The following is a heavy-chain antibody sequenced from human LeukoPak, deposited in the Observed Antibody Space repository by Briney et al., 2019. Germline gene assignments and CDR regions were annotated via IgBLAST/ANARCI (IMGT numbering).Heavy chain of an antibody. CDR2: INPSSGGT. CDR1: GYTFTSYG. CDR3: ARVNFDWLLSDLEY. V-gene: IGHV1-2*02. J-gene: IGHJ4*02. Sequence: ASVKVSCKASGYTFTSYGISWVRQAPGQGLEWMGWINPSSGGTNYAQKFQGRVTMTRDTSISTAYLELSRLRSDDTAIYYCARVNFDWLLSDLEYWGQGTLATVSS. D-gene: IGHD3-9*01.